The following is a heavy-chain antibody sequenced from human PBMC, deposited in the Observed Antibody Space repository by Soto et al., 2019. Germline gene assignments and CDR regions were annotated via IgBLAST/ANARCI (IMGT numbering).Heavy chain of an antibody. D-gene: IGHD6-19*01. CDR2: INPSGGST. J-gene: IGHJ6*02. CDR3: ARDGLAYTIAVAGTDHYYYGMDV. V-gene: IGHV1-46*01. CDR1: GYTFTSYY. Sequence: ASVKVSCKASGYTFTSYYMHWVRQAPGQGLEWMGIINPSGGSTSYAQKFQGRVTMTRDTSTSTVYMELSSLRSEDTAVYYCARDGLAYTIAVAGTDHYYYGMDVWGQGTTVTVS.